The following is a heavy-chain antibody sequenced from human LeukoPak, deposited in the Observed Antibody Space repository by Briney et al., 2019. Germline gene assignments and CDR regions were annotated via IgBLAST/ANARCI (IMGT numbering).Heavy chain of an antibody. Sequence: SETLSLTCTVSGASISSSYWSWFRQPPGKGLEWFGYIYYSGSTNYNPSLKSRVTISVDTSKNQFSLKLSSVTAADTAVYYCARTADDSGSYYHDYWGQGTLVTVSS. V-gene: IGHV4-59*01. D-gene: IGHD1-26*01. J-gene: IGHJ4*02. CDR3: ARTADDSGSYYHDY. CDR2: IYYSGST. CDR1: GASISSSY.